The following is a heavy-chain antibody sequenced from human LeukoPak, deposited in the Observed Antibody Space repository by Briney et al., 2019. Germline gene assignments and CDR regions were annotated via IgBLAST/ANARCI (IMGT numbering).Heavy chain of an antibody. CDR3: TKDYCGKFCSAV. V-gene: IGHV3-30-3*01. CDR1: GFTFSGHA. CDR2: ISYDGSFQ. J-gene: IGHJ6*02. Sequence: GGSLRLSCSVSGFTFSGHAMHWVRQAPGKGLECVAYISYDGSFQYHADSVKGRFTISRDNSKNTLYLQMNSLRAEDTAKYYCTKDYCGKFCSAVWGQGTTVTVSS. D-gene: IGHD1-14*01.